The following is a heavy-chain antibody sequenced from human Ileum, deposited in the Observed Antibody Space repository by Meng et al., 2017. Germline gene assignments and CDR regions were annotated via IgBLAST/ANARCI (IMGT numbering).Heavy chain of an antibody. Sequence: GGGLVRRGGIRRLSYAASGFTFSRYWMHWVRQAPGKGLVWVARINTDGSDTRYADSVKGRFTISRDNAQNMVYLQMNSLRAEDTAVYYCARDKPHNWFDPWGQGTLVTVSS. CDR2: INTDGSDT. V-gene: IGHV3-74*01. CDR3: ARDKPHNWFDP. CDR1: GFTFSRYW. J-gene: IGHJ5*02.